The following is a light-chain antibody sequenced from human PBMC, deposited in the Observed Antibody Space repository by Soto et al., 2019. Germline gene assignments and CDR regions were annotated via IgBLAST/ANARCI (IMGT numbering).Light chain of an antibody. V-gene: IGKV1-39*01. Sequence: DIQMTQSPSSLSASVGDRVTISCRASQSITTYLNWYQQMPGKAPKVLIYAASTLESGVPSRFSGGGSGTDFTLTISSLQPEDFAAYYCQQSYSKPYTFGQGTKLEIK. CDR1: QSITTY. CDR3: QQSYSKPYT. J-gene: IGKJ2*01. CDR2: AAS.